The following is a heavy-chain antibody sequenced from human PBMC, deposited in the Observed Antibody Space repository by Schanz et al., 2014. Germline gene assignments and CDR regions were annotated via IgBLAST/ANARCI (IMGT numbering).Heavy chain of an antibody. Sequence: EVQLVESGGGLVQPGGSLRLSCAASGFTFSSFGMHWVRQAPGKGLEWVANIKQDGSAKNYVDSVKGRFTISRDNPKNSLCLQMNSLRAEDTALYYCARVLGGDEGLDQWGQGTLVTVSS. V-gene: IGHV3-7*01. CDR2: IKQDGSAK. D-gene: IGHD4-17*01. CDR3: ARVLGGDEGLDQ. J-gene: IGHJ4*02. CDR1: GFTFSSFG.